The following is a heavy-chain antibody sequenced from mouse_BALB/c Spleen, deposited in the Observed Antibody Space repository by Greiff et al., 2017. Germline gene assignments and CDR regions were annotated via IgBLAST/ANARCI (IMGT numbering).Heavy chain of an antibody. CDR2: IYPGSGST. Sequence: VQLQQPGAELVKPGTSVKLSCKASGYNFTSYWINWVKLRPGQGLEWIGDIYPGSGSTNYNEKFKSKATLTVDTSSSTAYMQLSSLASEDSALYYCASGNFYYFDYWGQGTTLTVSS. J-gene: IGHJ2*01. V-gene: IGHV1-55*01. D-gene: IGHD2-1*01. CDR3: ASGNFYYFDY. CDR1: GYNFTSYW.